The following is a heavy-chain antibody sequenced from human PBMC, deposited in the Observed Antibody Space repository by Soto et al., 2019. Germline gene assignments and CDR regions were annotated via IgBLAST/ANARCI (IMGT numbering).Heavy chain of an antibody. CDR3: ASVAAVAGLDY. CDR2: ISSSGSTI. D-gene: IGHD6-19*01. J-gene: IGHJ4*02. V-gene: IGHV3-11*01. Sequence: PGGSLRLSCAASGFTFSDYYMSWIRQAPGKGLEWVSYISSSGSTIYYAASVKGRFTISRDNAKNSLYLQMNSLRAEDTAVYYYASVAAVAGLDYWGQGTLVTVSS. CDR1: GFTFSDYY.